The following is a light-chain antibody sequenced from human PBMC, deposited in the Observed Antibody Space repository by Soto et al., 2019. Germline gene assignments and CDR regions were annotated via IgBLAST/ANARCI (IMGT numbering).Light chain of an antibody. J-gene: IGLJ2*01. CDR1: SGHSSYI. V-gene: IGLV4-60*02. CDR2: LEGSGSY. CDR3: ETWDFNTRV. Sequence: QLVLTQSSSASASLGSSVKLTCTLSSGHSSYIIAWHQQQPGKAPRYLMKLEGSGSYHKGSGVPDRLSGSSTGADRYLTISKLQIEDEADYYCETWDFNTRVFGGGTKLTVL.